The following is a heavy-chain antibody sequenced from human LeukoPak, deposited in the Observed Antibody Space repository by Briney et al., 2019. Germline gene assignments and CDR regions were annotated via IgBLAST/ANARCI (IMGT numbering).Heavy chain of an antibody. CDR2: FYYRGST. CDR3: ARGERYSSGWYGEYYFDY. D-gene: IGHD6-19*01. J-gene: IGHJ4*02. V-gene: IGHV4-39*01. Sequence: PSETLSLTCTVSGGSISSSSYYWGWIRQPPGKGLQWIGTFYYRGSTYYNPSLKSRVTISVDTSKNQFSLKLSSVTAADTAVYYCARGERYSSGWYGEYYFDYWGQGTLVTVSS. CDR1: GGSISSSSYY.